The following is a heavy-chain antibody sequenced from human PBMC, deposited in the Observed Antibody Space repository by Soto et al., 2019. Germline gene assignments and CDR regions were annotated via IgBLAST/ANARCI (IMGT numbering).Heavy chain of an antibody. CDR3: ARHYCSSTSCYPVYYYYYGMDV. Sequence: GESLRISCEGSGYSFTSYGIGWVRQMPGKGLEWMGIIYPGDSDIRYSPSFQGQVSISAEKSTSAAYLQRSSLKASDTAMYYCARHYCSSTSCYPVYYYYYGMDVWGQGTTVTVSS. V-gene: IGHV5-51*01. CDR2: IYPGDSDI. J-gene: IGHJ6*02. CDR1: GYSFTSYG. D-gene: IGHD2-2*01.